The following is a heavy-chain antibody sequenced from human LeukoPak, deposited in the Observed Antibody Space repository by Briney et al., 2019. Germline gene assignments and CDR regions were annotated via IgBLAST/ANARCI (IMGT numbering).Heavy chain of an antibody. CDR1: GFTFSSYS. D-gene: IGHD3-10*01. CDR2: ISSSSSYI. CDR3: ATALKNLLLWFGEFLLY. V-gene: IGHV3-21*01. J-gene: IGHJ4*02. Sequence: GGSLRLSCAASGFTFSSYSMNWVRQAPGKGLEWGSSISSSSSYIYYADSVKGRFTISRDNAKNSLYLQMNSLGPEDTAVYYCATALKNLLLWFGEFLLYWGRGTLVTVSS.